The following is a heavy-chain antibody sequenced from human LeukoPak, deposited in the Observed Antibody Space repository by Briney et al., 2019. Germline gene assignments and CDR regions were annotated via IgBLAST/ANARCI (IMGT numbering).Heavy chain of an antibody. CDR3: ARAPRYCSGGSCYDY. D-gene: IGHD2-15*01. V-gene: IGHV4-30-4*01. CDR1: GGSISSGDYY. J-gene: IGHJ4*02. Sequence: TSETLSLTCTGSGGSISSGDYYWSWIRQPPGKGLEWIGYIYYSGSTYYNPSLKSRVTISVDTSKNQFSLKLSSVTAADTAVYYCARAPRYCSGGSCYDYWGQGTLVTVSS. CDR2: IYYSGST.